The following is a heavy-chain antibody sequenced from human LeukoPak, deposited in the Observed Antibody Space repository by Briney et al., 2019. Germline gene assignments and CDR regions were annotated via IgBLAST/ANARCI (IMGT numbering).Heavy chain of an antibody. J-gene: IGHJ4*02. V-gene: IGHV4-30-2*01. CDR3: ARGGSGWLLDY. CDR1: GGSISSGGYS. D-gene: IGHD6-19*01. Sequence: SETLSLTCAVSGGSISSGGYSWSWIRQPPGKGLEWIGYINHSGSTNYNPSLKSRVTISVDTSKNQFSLKLSSATAADTAVYYCARGGSGWLLDYWGQGTLVTVSS. CDR2: INHSGST.